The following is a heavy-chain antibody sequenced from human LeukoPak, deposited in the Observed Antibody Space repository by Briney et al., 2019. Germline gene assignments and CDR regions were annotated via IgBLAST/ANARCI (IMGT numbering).Heavy chain of an antibody. CDR1: GFTFSSYG. Sequence: GGSLRLSCAASGFTFSSYGMHWVRQAPGKGLEWVANIKQDGSEKYYVDSVKGRFTISRDNAKNSLYLQMNSLRAEDTAVYYCARVRYYYDSSGYATHYFDYWGQGTLVTVSS. CDR3: ARVRYYYDSSGYATHYFDY. J-gene: IGHJ4*02. CDR2: IKQDGSEK. D-gene: IGHD3-22*01. V-gene: IGHV3-7*01.